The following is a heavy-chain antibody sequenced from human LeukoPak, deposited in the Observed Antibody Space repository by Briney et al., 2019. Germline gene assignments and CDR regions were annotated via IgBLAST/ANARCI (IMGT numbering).Heavy chain of an antibody. CDR1: GYTFTSYD. CDR2: MNPNSGNT. Sequence: GASVKVSCKASGYTFTSYDINWVRQATGQGLEWMGWMNPNSGNTGYAQKFQGRVTMTRNTSISTAYMELSSLRSEDTAVYYCARAAYYYDSSAVLTGFDYWGQGTLVTVSS. D-gene: IGHD3-22*01. J-gene: IGHJ4*02. V-gene: IGHV1-8*01. CDR3: ARAAYYYDSSAVLTGFDY.